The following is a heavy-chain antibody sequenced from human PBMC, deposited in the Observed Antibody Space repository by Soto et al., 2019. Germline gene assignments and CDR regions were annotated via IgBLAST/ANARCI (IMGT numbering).Heavy chain of an antibody. V-gene: IGHV1-2*02. CDR2: INPNHGST. CDR1: GYTFTNFF. J-gene: IGHJ1*01. CDR3: ARAHSSGWHAFEH. D-gene: IGHD6-19*01. Sequence: ASVKVACKASGYTFTNFFIPWVRQAPGQGLEWMGWINPNHGSTKFAQTFQGRVTMNRDTSASNAYMELSNLNYDDTAVYYCARAHSSGWHAFEHRGQGSVVTVSS.